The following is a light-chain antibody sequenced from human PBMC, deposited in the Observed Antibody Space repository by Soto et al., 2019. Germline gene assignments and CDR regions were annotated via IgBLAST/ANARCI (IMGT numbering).Light chain of an antibody. J-gene: IGKJ4*02. Sequence: EIVLTQSPATLSLSPGEGATLSCRASENINKYLGWYRQKPGQAPSLLIFDASYRAAGTPARVSASGSGTDFTLTISSLEPADFAIYYCQHRTNWPAAVTFGGGTSVV. CDR1: ENINKY. V-gene: IGKV3-11*01. CDR2: DAS. CDR3: QHRTNWPAAVT.